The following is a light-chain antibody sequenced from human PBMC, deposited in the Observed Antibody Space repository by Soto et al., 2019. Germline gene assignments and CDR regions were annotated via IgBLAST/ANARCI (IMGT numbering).Light chain of an antibody. CDR1: QSVGSY. Sequence: EIVLRQSPATLSLSPRERSTLSCRPSQSVGSYLAWYQQKPGQAPRLLIYGASSRATGIPDRFSGSGSGTDFTLTISSLQSEDFAVYYCQQYNNWPPSFGPGTKVDI. CDR2: GAS. J-gene: IGKJ3*01. CDR3: QQYNNWPPS. V-gene: IGKV3D-15*01.